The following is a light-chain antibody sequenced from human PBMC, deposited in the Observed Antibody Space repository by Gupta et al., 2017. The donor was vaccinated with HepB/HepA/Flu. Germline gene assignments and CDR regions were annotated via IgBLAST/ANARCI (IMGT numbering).Light chain of an antibody. Sequence: QSALIQPASVSGSPGQSITISCTGTSSDVGRYNLVSWYQQHPGKAPKLIIYEVSKWPSGVSSRFSGSKSGNTASLTISGLQTEDEADYYCSSFGGGDIFLFGGGTKLTVL. V-gene: IGLV2-23*02. CDR1: SSDVGRYNL. CDR3: SSFGGGDIFL. J-gene: IGLJ2*01. CDR2: EVS.